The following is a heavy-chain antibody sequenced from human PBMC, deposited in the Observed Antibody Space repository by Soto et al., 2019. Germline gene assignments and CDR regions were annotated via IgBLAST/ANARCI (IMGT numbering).Heavy chain of an antibody. CDR1: GFTFSSCG. CDR3: ASDLGRPSRIPNDAFTI. Sequence: QVQLVESGGGVVQPGRSLRLSCAVSGFTFSSCGMHWVRQAPGKGMEWVAVIWYDVITTYYADSVNGRFTISRDNFKTTLSLQMNSLRAEDTAVYYCASDLGRPSRIPNDAFTIWREGTMVTVSS. V-gene: IGHV3-33*01. CDR2: IWYDVITT. J-gene: IGHJ3*02. D-gene: IGHD7-27*01.